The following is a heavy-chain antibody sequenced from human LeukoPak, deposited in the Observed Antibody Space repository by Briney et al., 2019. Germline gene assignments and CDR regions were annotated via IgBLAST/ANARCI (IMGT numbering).Heavy chain of an antibody. CDR2: IYYSGST. CDR1: GGSISSYY. CDR3: ARDGYNYRNAFDI. J-gene: IGHJ3*02. Sequence: SETLSLTCTVSGGSISSYYWSWIRQPPGKGLEWIGYIYYSGSTNYNPSLKSRVTISVDTSKNQFSLKLSSVTAADTAVYYCARDGYNYRNAFDIWGQGTMVTVSS. V-gene: IGHV4-59*12. D-gene: IGHD5-24*01.